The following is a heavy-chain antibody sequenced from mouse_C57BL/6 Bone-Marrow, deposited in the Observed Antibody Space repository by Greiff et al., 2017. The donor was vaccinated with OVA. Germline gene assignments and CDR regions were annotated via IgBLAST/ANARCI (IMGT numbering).Heavy chain of an antibody. J-gene: IGHJ2*01. V-gene: IGHV5-4*03. CDR1: GFTFSSYA. Sequence: DVKLQESGGGLVKPGGSLKLSCAASGFTFSSYAMSWVRQTPEKRLEWVATISDGGSYTYYPDNVKGRFTISRDNAKNNLYLQMSHLKSEDTAMYYCARGPYYFDYWGQGTTLTVSS. CDR2: ISDGGSYT. CDR3: ARGPYYFDY.